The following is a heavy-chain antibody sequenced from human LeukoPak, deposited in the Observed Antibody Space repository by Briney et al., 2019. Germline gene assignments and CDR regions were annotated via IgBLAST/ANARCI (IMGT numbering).Heavy chain of an antibody. CDR3: ARGGYCSGDASRSCPLDS. CDR2: MYNTVRT. CDR1: GDSFGRSLSY. D-gene: IGHD2-15*01. J-gene: IGHJ4*02. Sequence: PSETLSLTRSVSGDSFGRSLSYWGWLRQPPGTGLEWLGTMYNTVRTYYNRSFKGRVKVSVDTSKNHFSLKLSSVTAADTAVYYCARGGYCSGDASRSCPLDSWGQGTLVTVSS. V-gene: IGHV4-39*02.